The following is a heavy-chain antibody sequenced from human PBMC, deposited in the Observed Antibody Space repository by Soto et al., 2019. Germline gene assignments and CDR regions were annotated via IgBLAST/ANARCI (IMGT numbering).Heavy chain of an antibody. Sequence: GGSLRLSCAASGFTFSSYWMHWVRQAPGKGLVWVSRINSDGSSTSYADSVKGRFTISRDNAKNTLYLQMNSLRAEDTAVYYCARDQVPDYGSGGTYYYYGMDVWGQGTTVTVSS. J-gene: IGHJ6*02. CDR3: ARDQVPDYGSGGTYYYYGMDV. D-gene: IGHD3-10*01. CDR1: GFTFSSYW. V-gene: IGHV3-74*01. CDR2: INSDGSST.